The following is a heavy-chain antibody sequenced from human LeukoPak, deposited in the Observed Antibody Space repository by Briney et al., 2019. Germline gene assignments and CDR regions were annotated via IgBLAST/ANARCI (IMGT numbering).Heavy chain of an antibody. J-gene: IGHJ4*02. Sequence: QPGASLRLSCAASGFTFSSYAMSWVRQAPGKGLEWVSAISGSGGSTYYADSVKGWSTISRDNSKNTLYLQMNSLRAEDTAVYYCAKDLRLLNYYFDYWGQGTLVTVSS. D-gene: IGHD5-18*01. CDR3: AKDLRLLNYYFDY. CDR1: GFTFSSYA. CDR2: ISGSGGST. V-gene: IGHV3-23*01.